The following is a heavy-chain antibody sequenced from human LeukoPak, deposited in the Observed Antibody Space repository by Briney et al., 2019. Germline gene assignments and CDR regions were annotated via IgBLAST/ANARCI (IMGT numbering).Heavy chain of an antibody. D-gene: IGHD5-18*01. Sequence: PGGSLRLSCAASGFTFSSYGMSWVRQAPGKGLEWVSAISGSGGSTYYADSVKGRFTISRDNSKNTLYLQMNSLRAEDTAVYYCAKWGGYSYGNDYWGQGTLVTVSS. J-gene: IGHJ4*02. CDR1: GFTFSSYG. V-gene: IGHV3-23*01. CDR3: AKWGGYSYGNDY. CDR2: ISGSGGST.